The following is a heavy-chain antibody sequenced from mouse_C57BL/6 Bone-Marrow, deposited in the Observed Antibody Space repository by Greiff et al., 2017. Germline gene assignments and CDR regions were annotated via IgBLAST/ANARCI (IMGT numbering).Heavy chain of an antibody. D-gene: IGHD1-1*01. CDR1: YSSF. Sequence: QVQLQQSGPELARPWASVKISCQASYSSFRRVYFAIRDPNYWLQWVKQRPGQGLDWIGATYPGNGDTSYIQKFKGKATLTADKSSSTAYMQLSRLTSEDSAVYYCASWYCGNPFAYWGQGTLVTVSA. V-gene: IGHV1-87*01. CDR3: SEDSAVYYCASWYCGNPFAY. CDR2: GQGLDWIG. J-gene: IGHJ3*01.